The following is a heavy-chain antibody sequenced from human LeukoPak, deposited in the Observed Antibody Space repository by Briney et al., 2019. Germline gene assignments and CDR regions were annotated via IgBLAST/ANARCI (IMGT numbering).Heavy chain of an antibody. J-gene: IGHJ4*02. CDR3: ARHSPSYSRVDY. Sequence: SETLSLTCTVSGGCISSGDYYWSWIRQPAGKGLEWIGRIYTSGSTSYNPSLKSRVTISVDTSKNQFSLILSSVTAADTAVYYCARHSPSYSRVDYWGQGTLVTVSS. D-gene: IGHD4-11*01. V-gene: IGHV4-61*02. CDR2: IYTSGST. CDR1: GGCISSGDYY.